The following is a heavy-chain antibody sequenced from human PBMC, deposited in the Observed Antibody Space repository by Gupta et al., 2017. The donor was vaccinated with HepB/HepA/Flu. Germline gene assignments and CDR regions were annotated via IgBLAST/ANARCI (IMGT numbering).Heavy chain of an antibody. J-gene: IGHJ3*02. D-gene: IGHD4-17*01. CDR3: AKAGDYGERRGIAFDI. CDR2: ISWNSGSI. Sequence: EVQLVESGGGLVQPGRSLRLSCAASGFTFDDYAMHWVRQAPGKGLEWVSGISWNSGSIGYADSVKGRFTISRDNAKNSLYLQMNSLRAEDTALYYCAKAGDYGERRGIAFDIWGQGTMVTVSS. V-gene: IGHV3-9*01. CDR1: GFTFDDYA.